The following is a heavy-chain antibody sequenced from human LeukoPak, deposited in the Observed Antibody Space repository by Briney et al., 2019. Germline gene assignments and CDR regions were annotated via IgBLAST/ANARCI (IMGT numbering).Heavy chain of an antibody. CDR3: ARDGRFGGPDLDF. J-gene: IGHJ4*02. CDR2: IQFDGSNK. Sequence: TGGSLRLSCAASGFSFSSYGMHWVRQAPGKGLEWVAFIQFDGSNKYYADSVKGRFTISRDNAKKSLYLQMSSLRAEDTAIYYCARDGRFGGPDLDFWGQGTLVTVSS. D-gene: IGHD3-16*01. CDR1: GFSFSSYG. V-gene: IGHV3-30*02.